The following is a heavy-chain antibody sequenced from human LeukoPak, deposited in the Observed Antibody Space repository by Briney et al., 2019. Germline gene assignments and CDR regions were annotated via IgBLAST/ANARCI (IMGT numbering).Heavy chain of an antibody. CDR1: GFTFSSYG. CDR2: IWYDGSNK. D-gene: IGHD5-18*01. J-gene: IGHJ6*04. Sequence: GGSLRLSCAASGFTFSSYGMHWVRQAPGKGLEWVAVIWYDGSNKYYADSVKGRFTISRDNSKNTLYLQMDSLRAEDTAVYYCATARIQLWFFLDVWGKGTTVTVSS. CDR3: ATARIQLWFFLDV. V-gene: IGHV3-33*01.